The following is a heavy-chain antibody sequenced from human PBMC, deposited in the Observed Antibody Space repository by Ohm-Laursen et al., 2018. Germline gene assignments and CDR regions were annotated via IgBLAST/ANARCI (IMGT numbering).Heavy chain of an antibody. Sequence: SLRLSCAASGFTFSGYAMNWVRQAPGKGLEWVSVIYRGGKTYYADSMKGRFTISRDNTKNTVYLQMNSLRSDDTAVYYCASPLRFLGLRAFDVWGQGTMVTVSS. CDR2: IYRGGKT. CDR1: GFTFSGYA. CDR3: ASPLRFLGLRAFDV. V-gene: IGHV3-53*05. D-gene: IGHD3-3*01. J-gene: IGHJ3*01.